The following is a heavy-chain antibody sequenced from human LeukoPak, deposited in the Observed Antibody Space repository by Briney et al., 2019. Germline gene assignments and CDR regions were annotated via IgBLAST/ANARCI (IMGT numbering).Heavy chain of an antibody. CDR3: ARGNKDYGDYARGLSDY. Sequence: VASVRVSCKASGYTFTSYDINWVRQATGQGLEWMGWMNPNSGNTGYAQKFQGRVTMTRNTSITTAYMELSSLRSEDTAVYYCARGNKDYGDYARGLSDYWGQGTLVTVSS. CDR2: MNPNSGNT. CDR1: GYTFTSYD. V-gene: IGHV1-8*02. J-gene: IGHJ4*02. D-gene: IGHD4-17*01.